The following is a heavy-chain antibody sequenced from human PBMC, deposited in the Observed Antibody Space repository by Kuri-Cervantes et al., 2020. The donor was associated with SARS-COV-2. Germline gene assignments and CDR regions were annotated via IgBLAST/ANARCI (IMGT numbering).Heavy chain of an antibody. Sequence: GGSLRLSCAASGFTFSGHWIHWVRQAPGKGLVWVSRINPDGGYTNNADSVKGRFTLSRDNAKNMLFLQMNSLRAEDTAVFYCMRDFVEFDYWGQGTLVTVSS. CDR2: INPDGGYT. D-gene: IGHD1-1*01. CDR3: MRDFVEFDY. J-gene: IGHJ4*02. CDR1: GFTFSGHW. V-gene: IGHV3-74*01.